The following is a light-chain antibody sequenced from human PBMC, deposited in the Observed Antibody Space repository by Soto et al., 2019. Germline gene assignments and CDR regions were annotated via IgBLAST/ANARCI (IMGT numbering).Light chain of an antibody. CDR3: LQYKSYPLT. Sequence: DIPMTQSPSSLSASVGDRVTITCRASQDIRNDLGWFQREAGKAPKRLIKAASSLESGVPSRFSGSGSGTEFTLTISSLQPEDFATYFCLQYKSYPLTFGGGTKVEIK. V-gene: IGKV1-17*01. CDR1: QDIRND. CDR2: AAS. J-gene: IGKJ4*01.